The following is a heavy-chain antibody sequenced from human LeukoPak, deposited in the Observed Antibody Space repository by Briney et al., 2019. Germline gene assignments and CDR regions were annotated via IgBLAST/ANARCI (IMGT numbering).Heavy chain of an antibody. Sequence: GGSLRLFCAASGFTFSSYAMSWVREAPGKGLEWVSAISGGGGSTYYADSVKGRFTISRDNSKNTLYLQMNSLRAEDTAVYYCAKWGRLLSSGYHYYFDYWGQGTLVTVSS. J-gene: IGHJ4*02. D-gene: IGHD3-22*01. CDR3: AKWGRLLSSGYHYYFDY. CDR2: ISGGGGST. V-gene: IGHV3-23*01. CDR1: GFTFSSYA.